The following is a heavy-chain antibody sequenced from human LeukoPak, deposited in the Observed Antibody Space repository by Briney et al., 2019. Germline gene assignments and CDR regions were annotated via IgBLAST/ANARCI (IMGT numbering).Heavy chain of an antibody. CDR1: GYTFTGYY. D-gene: IGHD1-26*01. Sequence: ASVKVSCKASGYTFTGYYMHWVRQAPGQGLEWMGRTNPNSGGTNYAQKFQGRVTMTRDTSLSTDYMELSSLTSDDTAVYYCAGGGGSYGDVWGQGTMVTVSP. V-gene: IGHV1-2*06. CDR2: TNPNSGGT. J-gene: IGHJ3*01. CDR3: AGGGGSYGDV.